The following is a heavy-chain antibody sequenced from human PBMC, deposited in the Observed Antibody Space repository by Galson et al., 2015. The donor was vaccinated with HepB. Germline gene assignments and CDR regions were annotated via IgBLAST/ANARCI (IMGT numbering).Heavy chain of an antibody. CDR3: ATGGAAAGPIPSNWFDP. CDR2: FDPEDGET. CDR1: GYTLTELS. J-gene: IGHJ5*02. D-gene: IGHD6-13*01. Sequence: SVKVSCKVSGYTLTELSMHWVRQAPGKGLEWMGGFDPEDGETIYAQKFQGRVTMTEDTSTDTAYMELSSLRSEDTAVYYCATGGAAAGPIPSNWFDPWGQGTLVTVSS. V-gene: IGHV1-24*01.